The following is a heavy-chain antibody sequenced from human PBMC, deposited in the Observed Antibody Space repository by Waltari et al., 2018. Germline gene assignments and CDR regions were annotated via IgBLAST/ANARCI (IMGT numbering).Heavy chain of an antibody. CDR1: GGTFSSYA. CDR2: IIPIFGTA. V-gene: IGHV1-69*01. D-gene: IGHD4-17*01. CDR3: ARGGMTTVTTPDFDY. J-gene: IGHJ4*02. Sequence: QVQLVQSGAEVKKPGSSVKVSCKASGGTFSSYAISWVRPAPGQGLEWMGGIIPIFGTATYAQKFQGRVTITADESTSTAYMELGSLRSEDTAVYYCARGGMTTVTTPDFDYWGQGTLVTVSS.